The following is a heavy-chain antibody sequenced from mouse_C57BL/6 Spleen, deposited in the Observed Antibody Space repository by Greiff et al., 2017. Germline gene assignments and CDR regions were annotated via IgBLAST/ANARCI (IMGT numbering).Heavy chain of an antibody. V-gene: IGHV1-15*01. CDR3: TRCYGSSGDYFDY. CDR2: IDPETGGT. J-gene: IGHJ2*01. D-gene: IGHD1-1*01. CDR1: GYTFTDYE. Sequence: QVQLQQSGAELVRPGASVTLSCKASGYTFTDYEMHWVKQTPVHGLEWIGAIDPETGGTAYNQKFKGKAILTADKSSSTAYMELRSLTSEDSAVYYGTRCYGSSGDYFDYWGQGTTLTVSS.